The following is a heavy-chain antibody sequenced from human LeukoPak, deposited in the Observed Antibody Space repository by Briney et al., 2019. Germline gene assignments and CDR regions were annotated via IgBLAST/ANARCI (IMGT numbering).Heavy chain of an antibody. CDR1: GGSISSGDYY. Sequence: SQTLSLTCTVSGGSISSGDYYWGWIRQPPGKGLEWIGYIYYSGSTYYNPSLKSRVTISVDTSKNQFSLKLISVTAADTAVYYCARGPYCSGGSCYRGMDVWGQGTTVTVSS. CDR3: ARGPYCSGGSCYRGMDV. CDR2: IYYSGST. J-gene: IGHJ6*02. D-gene: IGHD2-15*01. V-gene: IGHV4-30-4*08.